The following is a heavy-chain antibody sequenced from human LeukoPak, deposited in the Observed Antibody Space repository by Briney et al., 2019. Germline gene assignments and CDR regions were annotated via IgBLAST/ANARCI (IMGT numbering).Heavy chain of an antibody. V-gene: IGHV3-23*01. CDR2: ISGSGDNP. J-gene: IGHJ4*02. CDR3: AKILGSYWTPGYDY. Sequence: GGSLRLSCAASGFTFSNYAIHWVRQAPGKGLEWVSAISGSGDNPYYADSVKGRFTISRDNSKNTLYLQMNSLRAEDTALYYCAKILGSYWTPGYDYWGQGTLVTVSS. CDR1: GFTFSNYA. D-gene: IGHD1-26*01.